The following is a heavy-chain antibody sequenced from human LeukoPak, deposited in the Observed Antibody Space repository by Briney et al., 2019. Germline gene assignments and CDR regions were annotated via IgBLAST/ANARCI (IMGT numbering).Heavy chain of an antibody. CDR1: GYTFTGYY. Sequence: ASVKVSCKASGYTFTGYYMHWVRQAPGQGLEWMGWINPNSGGTNYAQEFQGRVTMTRDTSISTAYMELSRLRSDDTAVYYCARDHSHGLYEDYWGQGTLVTVSS. CDR3: ARDHSHGLYEDY. CDR2: INPNSGGT. V-gene: IGHV1-2*02. D-gene: IGHD5-18*01. J-gene: IGHJ4*02.